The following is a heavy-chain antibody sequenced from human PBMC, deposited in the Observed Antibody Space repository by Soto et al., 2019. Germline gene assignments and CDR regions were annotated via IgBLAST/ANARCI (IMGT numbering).Heavy chain of an antibody. CDR2: IYYSGGT. D-gene: IGHD3-10*01. CDR3: ARVSARGSHFDY. V-gene: IGHV4-59*01. Sequence: PSETLSLTCTVSGGSISSYYWSWIRQPPGKGLEWIGYIYYSGGTNYNPSLKSRVTISVDTSKNQFSLKLSSVTAADTAVYYCARVSARGSHFDYWGQGTLVTVSS. J-gene: IGHJ4*02. CDR1: GGSISSYY.